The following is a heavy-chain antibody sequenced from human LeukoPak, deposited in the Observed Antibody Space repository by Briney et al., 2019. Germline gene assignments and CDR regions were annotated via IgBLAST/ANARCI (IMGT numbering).Heavy chain of an antibody. V-gene: IGHV3-66*01. CDR1: GFTVSSNY. J-gene: IGHJ6*03. CDR2: IYSGGST. D-gene: IGHD1-1*01. CDR3: ARARALAQRYYYYYMDV. Sequence: GGSLRLSCAASGFTVSSNYMSWVRQAPGKGLEWVSVIYSGGSTYYADSVKGRFTISRDNSKNTLYLQMNSLRAEDTAVYYCARARALAQRYYYYYMDVWGKGTTVTISS.